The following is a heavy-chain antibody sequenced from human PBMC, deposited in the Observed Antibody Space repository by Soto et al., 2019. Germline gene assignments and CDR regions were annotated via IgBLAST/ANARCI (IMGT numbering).Heavy chain of an antibody. J-gene: IGHJ5*02. CDR3: ARDKYCSGGSCRKNWFDP. V-gene: IGHV4-59*01. D-gene: IGHD2-15*01. Sequence: SETLSLTCTVSGGSISSSYWSWIRQPPGKGLEWLAYIYDDGSANYNSSLKSRATISLDMSKNQFSLKLTSVTAAGTAVYYCARDKYCSGGSCRKNWFDPWGQGTLVTVSS. CDR2: IYDDGSA. CDR1: GGSISSSY.